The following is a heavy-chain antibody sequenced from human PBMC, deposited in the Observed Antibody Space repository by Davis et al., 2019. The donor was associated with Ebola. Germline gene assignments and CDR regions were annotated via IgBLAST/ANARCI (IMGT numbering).Heavy chain of an antibody. CDR2: VYHRGTT. CDR1: GGSIATNKW. CDR3: ARHQRRGMDV. Sequence: MPSETLSLTCAVSGGSIATNKWWTCVRQPSGKGLAGSWEVYHRGTTNYNPSLKSRVTISVDKSKNQFSLKLSSVTAADTAVYYCARHQRRGMDVWGQGTTVTVSS. D-gene: IGHD2-2*01. V-gene: IGHV4-4*02. J-gene: IGHJ6*02.